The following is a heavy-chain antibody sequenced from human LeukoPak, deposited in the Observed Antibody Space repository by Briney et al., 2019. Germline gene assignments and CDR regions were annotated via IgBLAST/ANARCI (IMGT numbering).Heavy chain of an antibody. J-gene: IGHJ4*02. D-gene: IGHD2-2*01. CDR1: GYTFTSYY. Sequence: ASVKVSCKASGYTFTSYYMHWVRQAPGQGLEWMGIINPSGGSTSYAQKFQGRVTMTRDTSTSTVYMELSSLRSEDTAVYYCARDRGRLPAAGYFDYWGQGTLVTVSS. CDR2: INPSGGST. CDR3: ARDRGRLPAAGYFDY. V-gene: IGHV1-46*01.